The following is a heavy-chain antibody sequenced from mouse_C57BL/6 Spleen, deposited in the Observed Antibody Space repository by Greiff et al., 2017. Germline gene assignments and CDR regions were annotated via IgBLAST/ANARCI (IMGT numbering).Heavy chain of an antibody. D-gene: IGHD1-1*01. V-gene: IGHV1-64*01. Sequence: QVQLQQPGAELVKPGASVKLSCKASGYTFTSYWMHWVKQRPGQGLEWIGMIHPNSGSTNYNEKSKSKATLTVDKSSSTAYMQLSSLTSEDSAVYYCARNYYGSSYESYAMDYWGQGTSVTVSS. CDR1: GYTFTSYW. CDR3: ARNYYGSSYESYAMDY. CDR2: IHPNSGST. J-gene: IGHJ4*01.